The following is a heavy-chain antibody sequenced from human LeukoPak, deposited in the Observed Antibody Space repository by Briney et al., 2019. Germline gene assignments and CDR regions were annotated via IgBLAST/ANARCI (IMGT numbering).Heavy chain of an antibody. CDR1: GGSISSSNW. V-gene: IGHV4-4*02. J-gene: IGHJ5*02. Sequence: PSETLSLTCAVSGGSISSSNWWSWVRQPPGKGLEWIGEIYHSGSTNYNPSLKSRVTISVDKSKNQFPLKLSSVTAADTAVYYCARGVLPVYSSWRRFDPWGQGTLVTVSS. D-gene: IGHD6-13*01. CDR3: ARGVLPVYSSWRRFDP. CDR2: IYHSGST.